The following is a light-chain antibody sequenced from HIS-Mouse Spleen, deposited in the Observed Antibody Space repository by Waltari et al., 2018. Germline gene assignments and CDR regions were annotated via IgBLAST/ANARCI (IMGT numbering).Light chain of an antibody. Sequence: SYELTQPPSVSVSPGQTARITCPGDALPKKYAYWYQQKSGQAPVLVIYEDSKRPPGIPERLSGSSLGTMATLTISGAQVEDEADYYCYSTDSSGNHRVFGGGTKLTVL. CDR2: EDS. V-gene: IGLV3-10*01. CDR1: ALPKKY. J-gene: IGLJ2*01. CDR3: YSTDSSGNHRV.